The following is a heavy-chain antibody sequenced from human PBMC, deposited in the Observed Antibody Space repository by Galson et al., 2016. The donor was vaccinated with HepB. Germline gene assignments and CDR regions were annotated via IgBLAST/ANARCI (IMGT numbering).Heavy chain of an antibody. CDR2: IKEDGSEE. V-gene: IGHV3-7*01. Sequence: SLRLSCAASGLTFKNHWMSWVRQAPGKGLEWVANIKEDGSEEYYVDSVKGRFTISRDNAKNSLYLQMNRLRAEDTAVYYCAKSVGIQLWLDHAFDIWGQGTLVTVST. D-gene: IGHD5-18*01. CDR1: GLTFKNHW. CDR3: AKSVGIQLWLDHAFDI. J-gene: IGHJ4*02.